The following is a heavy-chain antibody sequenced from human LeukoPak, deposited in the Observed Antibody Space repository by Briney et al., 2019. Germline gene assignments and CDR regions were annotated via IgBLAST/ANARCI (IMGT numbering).Heavy chain of an antibody. V-gene: IGHV4-61*02. J-gene: IGHJ5*02. Sequence: PSQTLSLTCTVSCGSISSGSYYWSWIRQPAGKGLEWIGRIYTSGSTNYNPSLKSRVTISVDTSKNQFSLKLSSVTAADTAVYYCARGRSLLYGSGSYSPWGQGTLVTVSS. CDR3: ARGRSLLYGSGSYSP. CDR1: CGSISSGSYY. CDR2: IYTSGST. D-gene: IGHD3-10*01.